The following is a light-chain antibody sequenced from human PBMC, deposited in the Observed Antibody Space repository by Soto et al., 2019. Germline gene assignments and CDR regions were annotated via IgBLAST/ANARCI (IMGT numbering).Light chain of an antibody. Sequence: EIMLTQSLVTLSLSPGQGAALSSRASQSISNYLAWYQQKPGQAPRLLIYDASNRATGIPDRFSGSGSGTDFTLTISRLEPEDFAVYYCQQRNNWPPGITFGQGTRLEVK. V-gene: IGKV3-11*01. CDR3: QQRNNWPPGIT. J-gene: IGKJ5*01. CDR1: QSISNY. CDR2: DAS.